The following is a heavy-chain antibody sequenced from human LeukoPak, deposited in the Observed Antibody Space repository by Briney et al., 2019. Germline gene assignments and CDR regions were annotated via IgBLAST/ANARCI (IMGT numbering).Heavy chain of an antibody. CDR3: ARWVVVAATPRYMDY. V-gene: IGHV4-34*01. CDR1: GGSFSGYY. CDR2: INHSGST. D-gene: IGHD2-15*01. Sequence: PSETLSLTCAVYGGSFSGYYWSWIRQPPGKGLEWIGEINHSGSTNYNPSLKSRVTISVDTSKNQFSLKLSSVTAADTAVYYCARWVVVAATPRYMDYWGQGTLVTVSS. J-gene: IGHJ4*02.